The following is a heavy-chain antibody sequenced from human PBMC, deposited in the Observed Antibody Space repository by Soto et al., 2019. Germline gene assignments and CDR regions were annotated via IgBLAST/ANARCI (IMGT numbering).Heavy chain of an antibody. CDR1: GFNFNSYT. Sequence: GGSLRLSCAASGFNFNSYTISWVRQAPGKRLEWLSSISSSGYIFSTDSVRGRFTISRDNAKNSVYLQINSLRAEDTAAYFCARDCSGGSCYPGMDVWGQGTTVTVSS. CDR2: ISSSGYI. D-gene: IGHD2-15*01. V-gene: IGHV3-21*01. J-gene: IGHJ6*02. CDR3: ARDCSGGSCYPGMDV.